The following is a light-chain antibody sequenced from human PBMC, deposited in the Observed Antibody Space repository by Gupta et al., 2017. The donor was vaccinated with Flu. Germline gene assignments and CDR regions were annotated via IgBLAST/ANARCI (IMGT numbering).Light chain of an antibody. CDR3: QQECNSAFT. CDR2: GAS. Sequence: GTLFLSPGERATPSCRARQSIRSRYLAWYQQKPGQAPRLLIYGASSRANGLPDRFSGSGSGTEFTLTISRREPEDFAVYYCQQECNSAFTFGHGTNVDIK. J-gene: IGKJ3*01. V-gene: IGKV3-20*01. CDR1: QSIRSRY.